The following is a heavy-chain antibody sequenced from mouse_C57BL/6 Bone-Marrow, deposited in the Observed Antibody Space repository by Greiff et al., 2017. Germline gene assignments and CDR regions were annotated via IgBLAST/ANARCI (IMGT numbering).Heavy chain of an antibody. Sequence: QVQLQQPGAELVKPGASVKLSCKASGYTFTSYWMHWVKQRPGQGLEWIGMIHPKSGSTNYNAKFKSKATLTVDQSSRTAYMQLSSLTSEDSAVYYCASLVTTEAWFAYWGQGTLVTVSA. J-gene: IGHJ3*01. CDR2: IHPKSGST. D-gene: IGHD2-2*01. CDR1: GYTFTSYW. V-gene: IGHV1-64*01. CDR3: ASLVTTEAWFAY.